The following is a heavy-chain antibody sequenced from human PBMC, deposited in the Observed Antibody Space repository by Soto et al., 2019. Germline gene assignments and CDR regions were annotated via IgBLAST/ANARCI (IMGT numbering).Heavy chain of an antibody. Sequence: EVQLVESGGGLVQPGGSLRLSCAASGFTVSSNYMSWVRQAPGKGLEWVSVIYSGGSTYYADSVKGRFTISRDNSKNTLYLQMNSLRAEDTAVYYCARVGYCSSTSCYPHYYYYKDVWGKGTTVTVSS. V-gene: IGHV3-66*01. D-gene: IGHD2-2*01. CDR2: IYSGGST. CDR3: ARVGYCSSTSCYPHYYYYKDV. CDR1: GFTVSSNY. J-gene: IGHJ6*03.